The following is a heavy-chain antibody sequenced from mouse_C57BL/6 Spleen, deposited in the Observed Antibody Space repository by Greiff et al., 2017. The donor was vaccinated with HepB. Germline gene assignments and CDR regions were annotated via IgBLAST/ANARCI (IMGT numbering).Heavy chain of an antibody. J-gene: IGHJ1*03. V-gene: IGHV1-61*01. CDR3: ARSYYSTTRYFDV. CDR2: IYPSDSET. Sequence: VQLQQPGAELVRPGSSVKLSCKASGYTFTSYWMDWVKQRPGQGLEWIGNIYPSDSETHYNQKFKDKATLTVDKSSSTAYMQLSSLTSEDSAVYYCARSYYSTTRYFDVWGTGTTVTVSS. D-gene: IGHD2-5*01. CDR1: GYTFTSYW.